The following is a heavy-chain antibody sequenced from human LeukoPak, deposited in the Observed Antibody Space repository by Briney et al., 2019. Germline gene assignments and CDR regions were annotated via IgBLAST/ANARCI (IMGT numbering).Heavy chain of an antibody. CDR2: ISGSGRDT. J-gene: IGHJ4*02. D-gene: IGHD3-22*01. CDR3: ATNYYDSSGYFPDFDY. CDR1: GITFSSYA. Sequence: PGGTLRLSCAASGITFSSYAMNWVRQATVKGPEWVSGISGSGRDTYYADSVKGRFTISRDNSKNTLYLQMNSLRADDTAVYYRATNYYDSSGYFPDFDYWGQGALVSVSS. V-gene: IGHV3-23*01.